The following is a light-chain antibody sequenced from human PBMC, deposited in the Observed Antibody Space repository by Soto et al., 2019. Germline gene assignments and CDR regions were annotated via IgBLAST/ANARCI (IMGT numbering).Light chain of an antibody. CDR3: QQSYSTLGT. J-gene: IGKJ2*01. CDR2: AAS. CDR1: QSISSY. V-gene: IGKV1-39*01. Sequence: DIQMTQSPSSLSASVGDRVTITCRSRQSISSYLNWYQQKPGKAPKLLIYAASSLQSGVPSRFSGSGSGTDFTLTISSLQPADFATYYCQQSYSTLGTFGQGTKLEIK.